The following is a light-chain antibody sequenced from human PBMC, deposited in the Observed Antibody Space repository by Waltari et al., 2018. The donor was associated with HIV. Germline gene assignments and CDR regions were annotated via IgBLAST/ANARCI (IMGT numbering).Light chain of an antibody. Sequence: QSALTQPRSVSGSPGQSATISCTGSTTNIGDYKFVSWYQHPPGKVPKLLLYDVTTRPSGVPDLFSGSKSGSSASLTISGLQAGDEAHSFFCSYAGDYVWVFGGGTKLTVL. CDR1: TTNIGDYKF. V-gene: IGLV2-11*01. CDR3: CSYAGDYVWV. J-gene: IGLJ2*01. CDR2: DVT.